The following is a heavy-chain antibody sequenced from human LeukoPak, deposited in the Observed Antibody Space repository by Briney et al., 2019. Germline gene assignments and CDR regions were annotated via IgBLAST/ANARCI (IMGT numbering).Heavy chain of an antibody. J-gene: IGHJ6*02. V-gene: IGHV1-69*13. CDR3: ARASITIFGVVEYYYYYGMDV. D-gene: IGHD3-3*01. CDR2: IIPIFGTA. CDR1: GFTFTNYD. Sequence: SVKVSCKATGFTFTNYDINWVRQATGQGLEWMGGIIPIFGTANYAQKFQGRVTITADESTSTAYMELSSLRSEDTAVYYCARASITIFGVVEYYYYYGMDVWGQGTTVTVSS.